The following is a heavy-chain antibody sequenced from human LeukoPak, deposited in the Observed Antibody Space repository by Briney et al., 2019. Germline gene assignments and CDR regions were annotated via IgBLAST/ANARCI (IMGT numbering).Heavy chain of an antibody. Sequence: GGSLKLSCAASGFTFSSYAMYWVRQAPGKGLEWVAVISYDGSDKFYADSVKGRFTISRDSSKNTLYLQMNSLRAEDTAVYYCAKRGPGSPQSGKYYFDYWGQGTLVTVSS. J-gene: IGHJ4*02. CDR3: AKRGPGSPQSGKYYFDY. V-gene: IGHV3-30*04. CDR2: ISYDGSDK. CDR1: GFTFSSYA. D-gene: IGHD3-10*01.